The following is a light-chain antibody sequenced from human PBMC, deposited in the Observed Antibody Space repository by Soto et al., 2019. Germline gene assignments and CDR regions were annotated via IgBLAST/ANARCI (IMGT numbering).Light chain of an antibody. Sequence: QSVLTQPPSVSGSPGQSVAISCTGTSSDVGTYNRVSWYQQPPGTAPKLMIYDVTNRPSGVPDRFSVSKSGNTASLTISGLQAEDEADYYCRSFTSSNTYVFGTGTKVTVL. CDR1: SSDVGTYNR. J-gene: IGLJ1*01. CDR3: RSFTSSNTYV. CDR2: DVT. V-gene: IGLV2-18*02.